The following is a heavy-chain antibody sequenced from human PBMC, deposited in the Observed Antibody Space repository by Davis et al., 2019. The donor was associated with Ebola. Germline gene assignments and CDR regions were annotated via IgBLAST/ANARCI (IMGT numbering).Heavy chain of an antibody. V-gene: IGHV4-59*01. Sequence: MPSETLSLTCTVSGGSISSYYWSWIRQPPGKGLEWIGYIYYSGSTNYNTSLKSRVTISVDTSKNQFLLKLSSVTAADTAVYYCARDPDYNYYGMNVWGQGTTVTVSS. J-gene: IGHJ6*02. CDR1: GGSISSYY. CDR2: IYYSGST. CDR3: ARDPDYNYYGMNV.